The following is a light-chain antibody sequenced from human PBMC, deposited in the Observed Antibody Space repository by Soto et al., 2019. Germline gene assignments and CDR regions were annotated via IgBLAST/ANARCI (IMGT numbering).Light chain of an antibody. CDR3: QQYNSYSPLT. V-gene: IGKV1-5*01. CDR1: QSITNW. J-gene: IGKJ3*01. Sequence: DIQMTQSPSTLSASVGDRVTITCRASQSITNWLAWYQQKPGNAPKLLVYDASSLESGVPSRFSGSGSGTEFTLPSSILQPDDVATYYCQQYNSYSPLTFGPGTRGDIK. CDR2: DAS.